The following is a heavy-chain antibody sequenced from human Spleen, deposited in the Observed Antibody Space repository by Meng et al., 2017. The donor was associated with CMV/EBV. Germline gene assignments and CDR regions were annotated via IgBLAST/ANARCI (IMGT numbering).Heavy chain of an antibody. CDR1: GFTFSNHA. CDR2: ISGPGGSI. Sequence: GGSLRLSCAASGFTFSNHAMTWVRQAPGKGLEWVSSISGPGGSIHYADSVKGRFTISRDNSKNTLYLQLNSLRAEDTAVYYCTKDSLKELYSGSSGGFEYWGQGTLVTVSS. D-gene: IGHD6-6*01. J-gene: IGHJ4*02. V-gene: IGHV3-23*01. CDR3: TKDSLKELYSGSSGGFEY.